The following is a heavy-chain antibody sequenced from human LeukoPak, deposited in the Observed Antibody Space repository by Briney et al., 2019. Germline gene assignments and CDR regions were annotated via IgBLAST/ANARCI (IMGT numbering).Heavy chain of an antibody. J-gene: IGHJ4*02. CDR3: ARQTSYSSGWN. Sequence: TGGSLRLSCAASGFTFSSYSMNWVRQAPGKGLEWVSYISSSSSTIYYADSVKGRFTISRDNAKNSLYLQMNSLRAEDTAVYYCARQTSYSSGWNWGQGTLVTVSS. CDR2: ISSSSSTI. D-gene: IGHD6-19*01. V-gene: IGHV3-48*01. CDR1: GFTFSSYS.